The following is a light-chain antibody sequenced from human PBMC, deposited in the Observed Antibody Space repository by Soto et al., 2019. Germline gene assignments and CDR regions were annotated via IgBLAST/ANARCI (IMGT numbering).Light chain of an antibody. CDR2: AAS. J-gene: IGKJ4*01. CDR1: QRVSSY. Sequence: DIQMTQSPSSLSASVGDRVTITCRASQRVSSYLNWYQQKPGKAPKFLIYAASSLQIGVPSRFSGSGSGTDFILTISSLQPEYFATYYCQQDHSTPLTFGGGTKVEIK. CDR3: QQDHSTPLT. V-gene: IGKV1-39*01.